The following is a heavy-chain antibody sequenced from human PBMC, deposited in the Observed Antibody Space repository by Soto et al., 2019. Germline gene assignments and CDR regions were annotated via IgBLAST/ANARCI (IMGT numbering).Heavy chain of an antibody. CDR1: GFIFSSYG. CDR2: IWYDGSNT. V-gene: IGHV3-33*06. J-gene: IGHJ5*02. Sequence: GGSLRLSCAASGFIFSSYGMHWVRQAPGKGLEWVAGIWYDGSNTFYSDAVKGRFSISRDNSKNTVDLQMNSLRAEDTAVYYCAKYIAVAPGWLDPWGQGIQVTVSS. D-gene: IGHD6-19*01. CDR3: AKYIAVAPGWLDP.